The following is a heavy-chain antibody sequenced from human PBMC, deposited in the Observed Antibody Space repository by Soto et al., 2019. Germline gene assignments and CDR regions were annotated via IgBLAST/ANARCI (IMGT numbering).Heavy chain of an antibody. CDR1: GGSISSYY. Sequence: PSETLSLTCTVSGGSISSYYWSWIRQPPGKGLEWIGYIYYSGSTNYNPSLKSRVTISVDTSKNQFSLKLSSVTAADTAVYYCARERRGYSYGSYYFDYWGQGTLVTVS. J-gene: IGHJ4*02. CDR3: ARERRGYSYGSYYFDY. CDR2: IYYSGST. D-gene: IGHD5-18*01. V-gene: IGHV4-59*01.